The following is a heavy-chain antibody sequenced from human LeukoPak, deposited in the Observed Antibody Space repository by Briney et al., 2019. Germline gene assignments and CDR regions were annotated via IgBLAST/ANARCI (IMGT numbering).Heavy chain of an antibody. J-gene: IGHJ4*02. D-gene: IGHD4-17*01. CDR2: TYYRSKWYN. V-gene: IGHV6-1*01. CDR1: GDSVSSNSAG. CDR3: AREWGDYLTHGFDY. Sequence: SQTLSLTCAISGDSVSSNSAGWNWIRQSPSRGLEWLGRTYYRSKWYNDYAVSVKSRITINPDTSKNQFSLQLNSVTPEDTAVYYCAREWGDYLTHGFDYWGQGTLVTVSS.